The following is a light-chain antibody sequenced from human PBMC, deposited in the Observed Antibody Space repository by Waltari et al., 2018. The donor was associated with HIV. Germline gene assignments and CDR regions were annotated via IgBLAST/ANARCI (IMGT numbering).Light chain of an antibody. J-gene: IGKJ1*01. Sequence: EIVLTQSPGTPSLSPGERANLSCRASQSVSDNYLAWYHQKPGQSPRLLIYGASSRATGIPDRFSGSVSGTDFSLTISRLEPEDFGVYYCQQSATFPWTFGQGTKVEIK. CDR3: QQSATFPWT. V-gene: IGKV3-20*01. CDR1: QSVSDNY. CDR2: GAS.